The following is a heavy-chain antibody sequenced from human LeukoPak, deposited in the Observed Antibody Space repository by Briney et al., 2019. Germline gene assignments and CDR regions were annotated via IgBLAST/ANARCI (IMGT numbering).Heavy chain of an antibody. Sequence: SVKVSCKASGGTFSSYAISWVRQAPGQGLEWMGGIIPIFGTANYAQKFQGRVTITADESTSTAYMELSSLRSEDTAVYYCATATGGNWGFDFWGHGTLVTASS. CDR1: GGTFSSYA. CDR3: ATATGGNWGFDF. CDR2: IIPIFGTA. J-gene: IGHJ4*01. D-gene: IGHD7-27*01. V-gene: IGHV1-69*13.